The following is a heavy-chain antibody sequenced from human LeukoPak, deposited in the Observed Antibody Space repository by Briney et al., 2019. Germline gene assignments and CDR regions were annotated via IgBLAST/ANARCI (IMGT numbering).Heavy chain of an antibody. V-gene: IGHV3-11*06. Sequence: GGSLRLSCAASGFTFSDYYMSWIRQAPGKGLEWVSYISSSSSYIYYADSVKGRFTISRDNAKNSLYLQMNSLRAEDTAVYYCARESGSYFFDYWGQGTLVTVSS. D-gene: IGHD1-26*01. CDR2: ISSSSSYI. J-gene: IGHJ4*02. CDR1: GFTFSDYY. CDR3: ARESGSYFFDY.